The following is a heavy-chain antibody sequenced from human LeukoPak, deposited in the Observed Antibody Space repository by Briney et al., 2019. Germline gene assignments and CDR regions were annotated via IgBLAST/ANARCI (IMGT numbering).Heavy chain of an antibody. CDR3: TXXXXXXXXGXXRXLSY. J-gene: IGHJ4*02. V-gene: IGHV5-51*01. CDR2: IYPGDSDT. CDR1: YSFTXYW. Sequence: YSFTXYWIGWVRQMPGKGLEWMGIIYPGDSDTRYSPSFQGQVTISADKSISTAYLQWSSLKASDTAMYYCTXXXXXXXXGXXRXLSYWGXGXLVTVSS. D-gene: IGHD2/OR15-2a*01.